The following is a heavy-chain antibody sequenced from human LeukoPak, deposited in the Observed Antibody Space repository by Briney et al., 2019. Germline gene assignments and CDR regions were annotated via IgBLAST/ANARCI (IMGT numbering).Heavy chain of an antibody. CDR3: ARGRNYDYVWGSYRPNYYYYMDV. CDR1: GGSISSYY. D-gene: IGHD3-16*02. Sequence: SETLSLTCTVSGGSISSYYWSWIRQPPGKGLEWIGYIYYSGSTNYNPSLKSRVTISVDTSKNQFSLKLSSVTAADTAVYYCARGRNYDYVWGSYRPNYYYYMDVWGKGTTVTVSS. V-gene: IGHV4-59*12. CDR2: IYYSGST. J-gene: IGHJ6*03.